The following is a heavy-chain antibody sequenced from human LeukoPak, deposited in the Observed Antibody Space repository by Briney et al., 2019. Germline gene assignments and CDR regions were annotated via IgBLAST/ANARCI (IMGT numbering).Heavy chain of an antibody. Sequence: GGSLRLSCVASGFTFRSYAMHWVRQAPGKGLEWVAVISFDERSKRYADSVKGRFTISRDNAKNSLYLQMNSLRAEDTAVYYCAGGYCSSTSCYATKSYYYYGMDVWAKGPRPPSP. CDR1: GFTFRSYA. J-gene: IGHJ6*02. D-gene: IGHD2-2*01. CDR3: AGGYCSSTSCYATKSYYYYGMDV. CDR2: ISFDERSK. V-gene: IGHV3-30*04.